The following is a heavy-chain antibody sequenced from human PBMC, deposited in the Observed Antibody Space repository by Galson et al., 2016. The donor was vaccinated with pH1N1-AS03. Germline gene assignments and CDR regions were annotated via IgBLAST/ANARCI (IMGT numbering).Heavy chain of an antibody. CDR1: GFTFMTYG. CDR3: ARGSGSGWYGSYYDY. CDR2: IWYDGSNE. D-gene: IGHD6-19*01. J-gene: IGHJ4*02. V-gene: IGHV3-33*01. Sequence: SLRLSCAASGFTFMTYGMHWVRQAPGKGLEWVAVIWYDGSNENYADSVKGRFSISRDNPKNTLYLQMSSLRAEDTAVYYCARGSGSGWYGSYYDYWGQGTLVPVSS.